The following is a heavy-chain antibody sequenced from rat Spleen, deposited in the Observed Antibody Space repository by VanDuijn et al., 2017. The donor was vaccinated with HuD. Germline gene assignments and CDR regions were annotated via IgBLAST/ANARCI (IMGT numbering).Heavy chain of an antibody. CDR3: TRDLLNDGNYVFAY. CDR1: GFTFSSFP. Sequence: EVQLVESGGGLVQPGRSMRLSCAASGFTFSSFPMAWVRQAPTKGLEWVATISTGGGSTYYRDSVKGRFTISRDNAKSTLYLQMNSLRSEDTATYYCTRDLLNDGNYVFAYWGQGTLVTVSS. D-gene: IGHD1-3*01. J-gene: IGHJ3*01. V-gene: IGHV5-46*01. CDR2: ISTGGGST.